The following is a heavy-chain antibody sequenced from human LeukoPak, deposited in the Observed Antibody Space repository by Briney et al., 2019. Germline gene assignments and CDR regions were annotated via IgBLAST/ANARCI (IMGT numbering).Heavy chain of an antibody. Sequence: PGGSLRLSCAASGFTFRNYGMHWVRQATGKGLEWVSFIWSDGNNRFYADSVKGRFTISRDNSKNMLYLQMDTLRAEDTALYYCAKDPGASVSGFYMDVWGNGTTVIVSS. CDR2: IWSDGNNR. CDR3: AKDPGASVSGFYMDV. D-gene: IGHD2-8*02. CDR1: GFTFRNYG. V-gene: IGHV3-30*02. J-gene: IGHJ6*03.